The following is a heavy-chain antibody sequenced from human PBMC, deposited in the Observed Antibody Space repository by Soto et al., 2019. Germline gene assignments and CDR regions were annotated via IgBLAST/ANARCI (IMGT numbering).Heavy chain of an antibody. D-gene: IGHD6-13*01. CDR1: GYTFTSYG. V-gene: IGHV1-18*01. Sequence: QVQLVQSGAEVKKPGASVKVSCKASGYTFTSYGISWVRQAPGQGLEWMGWISAYNGNTNYAQKLQGRVTMTTDTSTSTAYMELRGLRSDDTAVYYCARWSGIAAAAYYYYGMDVWGQGTTVTVSS. CDR3: ARWSGIAAAAYYYYGMDV. J-gene: IGHJ6*02. CDR2: ISAYNGNT.